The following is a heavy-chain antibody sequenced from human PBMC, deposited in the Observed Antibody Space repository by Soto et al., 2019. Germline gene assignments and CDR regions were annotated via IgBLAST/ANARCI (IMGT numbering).Heavy chain of an antibody. CDR3: ASPPIYDSSGYGP. CDR2: ISSSSSYI. V-gene: IGHV3-21*01. D-gene: IGHD3-22*01. J-gene: IGHJ5*02. CDR1: GFTFSSYS. Sequence: PGGSLRLSCAASGFTFSSYSMNWVRQAPGKGLEWVSSISSSSSYIYYADSVKGRFTISRDNAKNSLYLQMNSLRAEDTAVYYCASPPIYDSSGYGPWGQGTLVTVSS.